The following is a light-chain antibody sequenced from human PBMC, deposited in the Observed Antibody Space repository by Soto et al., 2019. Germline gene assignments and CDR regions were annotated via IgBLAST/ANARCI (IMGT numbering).Light chain of an antibody. J-gene: IGLJ2*01. V-gene: IGLV1-40*01. CDR2: GNT. Sequence: QSVLTQPPSVSGAPGQRVTISCTGSSSNIGAGYDVHWYQQLPGRAPKLLIYGNTNRPSGVPDRFSGSKSGTSASQAITELQAEDGADYYCLSFDSSLSVVFGGGTKLTVL. CDR1: SSNIGAGYD. CDR3: LSFDSSLSVV.